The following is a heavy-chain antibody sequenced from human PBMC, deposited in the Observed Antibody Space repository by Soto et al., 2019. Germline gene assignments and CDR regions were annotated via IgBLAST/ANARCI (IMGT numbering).Heavy chain of an antibody. V-gene: IGHV3-33*06. J-gene: IGHJ4*02. D-gene: IGHD2-15*01. CDR3: PKFSGYIDY. CDR2: IWYDGTND. Sequence: GGSLRLSCAASGFTFSRSPMHWVRQSPGKGLEWVAVIWYDGTNDYYGDSVKGRFTISRDNSNNTLYLQMNNLRAEDTAVYYCPKFSGYIDYWGQATLLTVS. CDR1: GFTFSRSP.